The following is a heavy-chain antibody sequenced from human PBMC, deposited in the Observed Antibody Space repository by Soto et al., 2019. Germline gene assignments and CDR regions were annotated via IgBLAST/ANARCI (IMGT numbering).Heavy chain of an antibody. D-gene: IGHD2-2*01. J-gene: IGHJ4*02. CDR1: GYTFTSYY. CDR2: INPSGGST. CDR3: ARVWVYCSSTSCYGEFFDY. Sequence: GASVKVSCKASGYTFTSYYMHWVRQAPGQGLEWMGIINPSGGSTSYAQKFQGRVTMTRDTSTSTVYMELSSLRSEDTAVYYCARVWVYCSSTSCYGEFFDYWGQGTLVTVSS. V-gene: IGHV1-46*01.